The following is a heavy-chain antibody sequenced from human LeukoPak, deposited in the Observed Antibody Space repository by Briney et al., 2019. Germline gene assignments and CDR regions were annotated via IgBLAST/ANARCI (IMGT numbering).Heavy chain of an antibody. CDR1: QFSFSGSA. Sequence: QPGGSLKLSCEASQFSFSGSAMQWVRQASGKGLEWVGRIRSKAHSYATEYAASVKGRFTISRDDSKNTAYLQMNSLQKEDTAVYYCTRQPPSGSGYSAWFYPWGQGTLVIVSS. D-gene: IGHD6-13*01. CDR3: TRQPPSGSGYSAWFYP. V-gene: IGHV3-73*01. CDR2: IRSKAHSYAT. J-gene: IGHJ5*02.